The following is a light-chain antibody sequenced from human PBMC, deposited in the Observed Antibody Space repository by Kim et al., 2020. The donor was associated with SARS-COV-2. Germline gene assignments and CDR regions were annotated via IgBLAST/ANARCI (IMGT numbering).Light chain of an antibody. CDR1: QSVSSN. CDR3: QQYSNWWT. CDR2: GAS. Sequence: YVSPGERAALSCGASQSVSSNLAWYQQNPGQAPMLLIYGASTRATGIPVRFSGSGSGTEFTLTISSLQSEDFALYYCQQYSNWWTFGQGTKVDIK. V-gene: IGKV3-15*01. J-gene: IGKJ1*01.